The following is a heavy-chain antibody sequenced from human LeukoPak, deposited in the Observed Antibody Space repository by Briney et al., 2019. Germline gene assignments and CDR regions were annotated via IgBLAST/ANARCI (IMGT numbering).Heavy chain of an antibody. D-gene: IGHD4-17*01. CDR2: INHSGIP. CDR3: VRASYGARVGY. J-gene: IGHJ4*02. V-gene: IGHV4-34*01. Sequence: SETLSLTCAVYGASFSGYYWSWIRQPPGKGLEWIGEINHSGIPNYNPSLKSRVTISAAMSKNQFSLKVRFVTAADTAVYYCVRASYGARVGYWGQGTLVTVSS. CDR1: GASFSGYY.